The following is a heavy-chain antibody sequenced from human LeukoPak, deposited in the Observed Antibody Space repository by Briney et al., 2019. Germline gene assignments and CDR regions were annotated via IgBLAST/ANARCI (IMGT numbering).Heavy chain of an antibody. J-gene: IGHJ4*02. CDR2: IYYSGST. V-gene: IGHV4-39*07. Sequence: SETLSLTCTVSGGSISSSSYYWGWIRQPPGKGLEWIGSIYYSGSTYYNPSLKSRVTISVDTSKNQFSLKLSSVTAADTAVYYCARGGSGRIFDYWGQGTLVTVSS. CDR3: ARGGSGRIFDY. CDR1: GGSISSSSYY. D-gene: IGHD6-19*01.